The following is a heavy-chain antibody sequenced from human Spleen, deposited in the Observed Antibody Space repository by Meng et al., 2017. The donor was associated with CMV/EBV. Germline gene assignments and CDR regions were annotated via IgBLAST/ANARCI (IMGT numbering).Heavy chain of an antibody. Sequence: APRYPLTLYYIPSVRQPPGQVLECMRCVNANSVPYDYAQKFHRSVTMPIDTSISTAYMQLSRLRSDYSSVYYCARVYCSGARCYIDDWGQGTLVTVSS. V-gene: IGHV1-2*02. J-gene: IGHJ4*02. CDR1: RYPLTLYY. D-gene: IGHD2-2*02. CDR2: VNANSVPY. CDR3: ARVYCSGARCYIDD.